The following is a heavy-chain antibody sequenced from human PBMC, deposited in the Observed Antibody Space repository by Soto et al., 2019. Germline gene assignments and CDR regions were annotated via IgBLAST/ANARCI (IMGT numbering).Heavy chain of an antibody. V-gene: IGHV1-69*13. Sequence: GASVEVSCRVTGGTHSSSAITWVRQAPGQGLEWMGGIIPIFGTRDYAQKFQGRVTITADPSTSTAYLELSGLTSDDTAVYYCARDGSDYSTSGHYDPWGQGTLVTVSS. D-gene: IGHD3-22*01. CDR1: GGTHSSSA. CDR3: ARDGSDYSTSGHYDP. J-gene: IGHJ5*02. CDR2: IIPIFGTR.